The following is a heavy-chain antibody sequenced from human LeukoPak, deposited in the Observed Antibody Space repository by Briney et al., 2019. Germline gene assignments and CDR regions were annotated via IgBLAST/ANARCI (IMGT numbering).Heavy chain of an antibody. D-gene: IGHD3-10*01. CDR1: GASVSDGNYY. V-gene: IGHV4-61*01. CDR3: ARGETMVRGVGTYYFDY. J-gene: IGHJ4*02. CDR2: MFYSEST. Sequence: ETLSLTCSVSGASVSDGNYYWSWIRQPPGKGLGWIDYMFYSESTKYNPSLKSRVTISVDKSKNQFSLHMSSVTAADTAVYYCARGETMVRGVGTYYFDYWGQGTLVTVSS.